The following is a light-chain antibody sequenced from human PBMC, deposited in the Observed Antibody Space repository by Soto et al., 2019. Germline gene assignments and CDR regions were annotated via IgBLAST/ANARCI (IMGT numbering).Light chain of an antibody. CDR2: DVS. Sequence: QSALTQPRSLSGSPGQSVTISCTGTSSDVGGYNYVSWYQQHPGKAPKLMIYDVSKRPSGVPDRFSGSKSGNTASLTISGLQAEDEDDYYCCSYAGSYTVFGGGTKLTVL. CDR1: SSDVGGYNY. J-gene: IGLJ3*02. V-gene: IGLV2-11*01. CDR3: CSYAGSYTV.